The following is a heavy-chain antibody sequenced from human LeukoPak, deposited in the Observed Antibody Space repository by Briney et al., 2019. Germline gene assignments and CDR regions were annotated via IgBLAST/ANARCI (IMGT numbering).Heavy chain of an antibody. CDR1: GGSISSGGYS. D-gene: IGHD6-13*01. CDR3: ARVDQLVGFYFDY. CDR2: IYHSGST. Sequence: SETLSLTCAVSGGSISSGGYSWSWIRQPPGKGLEWIGYIYHSGSTYYNPSLKSRVTISVDTSKNQFSLKLSSVTAADTAVYYCARVDQLVGFYFDYWGQGTLVTVSS. V-gene: IGHV4-30-2*05. J-gene: IGHJ4*02.